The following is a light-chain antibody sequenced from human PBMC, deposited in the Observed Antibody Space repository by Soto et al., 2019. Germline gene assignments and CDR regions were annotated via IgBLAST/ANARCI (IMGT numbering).Light chain of an antibody. CDR1: QSISSY. CDR2: AAS. J-gene: IGKJ3*01. Sequence: DIQMTQSPSSLSASVGDRVTITCRASQSISSYLNWYQQKPGKAPKLLIYAASSLQSGVPSRFSGSGSGTDFTLTISSLQPEDFATYYCQQSYSPIFTFGRGTKVDIK. V-gene: IGKV1-39*01. CDR3: QQSYSPIFT.